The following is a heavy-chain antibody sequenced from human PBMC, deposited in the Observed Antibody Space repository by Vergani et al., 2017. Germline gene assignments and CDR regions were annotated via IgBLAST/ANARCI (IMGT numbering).Heavy chain of an antibody. D-gene: IGHD5-18*01. CDR2: IIPIFGTA. J-gene: IGHJ4*02. CDR3: ARSLSTAMVYDPFDY. V-gene: IGHV1-69*01. CDR1: GGTFSSYA. Sequence: QVQLVQSGAEVKKPGSSVKVSCKASGGTFSSYAISWVRQAPGQGLEWMGGIIPIFGTANYAQKFPGRVTITADESTSTDYMELSSLRSEDTAVYYCARSLSTAMVYDPFDYWGQGTLVTVSS.